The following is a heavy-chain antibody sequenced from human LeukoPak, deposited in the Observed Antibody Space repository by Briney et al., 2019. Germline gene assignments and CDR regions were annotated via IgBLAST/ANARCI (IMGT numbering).Heavy chain of an antibody. CDR1: GYLLNIDG. CDR3: ARSPPGTGHERFAS. D-gene: IGHD2-8*02. Sequence: ASVNASSKASGYLLNIDGFSGGLQAPGQRGEWMGWISAFNGNTNYARNFQDRVTMTTDTSTSTAYMELTSERSADTAVYYCARSPPGTGHERFASGGEDTWVSVSS. V-gene: IGHV1-18*01. J-gene: IGHJ1*01. CDR2: ISAFNGNT.